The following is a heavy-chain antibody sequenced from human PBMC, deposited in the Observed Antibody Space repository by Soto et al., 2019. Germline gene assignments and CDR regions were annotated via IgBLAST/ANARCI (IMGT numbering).Heavy chain of an antibody. CDR2: IYSGGST. Sequence: GGSLRLSCAASGFTVSSNYMSWVRQAPGKGLEWVSVIYSGGSTYYADSVKGRFTISRDNSKNTLYLQMNSLRAEDTAVYYCAASRWLHEAYHYGMDVWGQGTTVTVSS. CDR1: GFTVSSNY. J-gene: IGHJ6*02. V-gene: IGHV3-53*01. CDR3: AASRWLHEAYHYGMDV. D-gene: IGHD5-12*01.